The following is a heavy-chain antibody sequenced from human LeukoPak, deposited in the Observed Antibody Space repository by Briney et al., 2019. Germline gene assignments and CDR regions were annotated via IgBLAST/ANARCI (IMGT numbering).Heavy chain of an antibody. D-gene: IGHD3-3*01. CDR2: INSDGSST. J-gene: IGHJ6*03. V-gene: IGHV3-74*01. CDR1: GFTFSSYW. CDR3: ARGHYDFWSGYYYYYYCMDV. Sequence: GGSLRLSCAASGFTFSSYWMHWVRHAPGKGLVWVSRINSDGSSTSYADSVKGRFTISRDNAMNTLYLQMNSLRAEDTAVYYCARGHYDFWSGYYYYYYCMDVWGKGTTVTVSS.